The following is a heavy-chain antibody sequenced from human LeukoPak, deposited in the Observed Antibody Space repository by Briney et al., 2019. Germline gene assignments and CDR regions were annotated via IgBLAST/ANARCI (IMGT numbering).Heavy chain of an antibody. V-gene: IGHV3-23*01. D-gene: IGHD2-15*01. CDR1: GFTFRGYA. Sequence: SGGSLRLSCVASGFTFRGYAMTWVRQTPGEGLEWVSSIRGSAGITHYADSVKGRFTISRDDSGNTLYLEMNSLRAEDTAVYYCAKGDWCDSWGQGTLVTVSS. CDR2: IRGSAGIT. J-gene: IGHJ4*02. CDR3: AKGDWCDS.